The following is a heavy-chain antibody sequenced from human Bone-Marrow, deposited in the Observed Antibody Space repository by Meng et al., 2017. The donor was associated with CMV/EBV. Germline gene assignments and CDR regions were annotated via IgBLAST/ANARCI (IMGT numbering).Heavy chain of an antibody. Sequence: SVKVSCKASGGTFSSYAISWVRQAPGQGLEWMGGIIPILGIANYAQRFQGRVTITADKSTSTAYIELSSLGSEDTAVYYCARVRCSSTSCYMGYYFDYWGQGTLVTVSS. CDR3: ARVRCSSTSCYMGYYFDY. D-gene: IGHD2-2*02. V-gene: IGHV1-69*10. CDR1: GGTFSSYA. CDR2: IIPILGIA. J-gene: IGHJ4*02.